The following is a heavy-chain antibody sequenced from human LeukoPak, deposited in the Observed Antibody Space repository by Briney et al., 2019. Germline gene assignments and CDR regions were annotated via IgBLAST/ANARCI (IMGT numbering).Heavy chain of an antibody. V-gene: IGHV3-48*02. CDR1: GFTFSSYS. CDR3: ARAYGEGIGEAFDI. D-gene: IGHD4-17*01. Sequence: GGSLRLSCAASGFTFSSYSMNWVRQAPGKGLEWVSYISSSSSTIYYADSVKGRFTISRDNAKNSLYLQMNSLRDEDTAVYYCARAYGEGIGEAFDIWGQGTMVTVSS. J-gene: IGHJ3*02. CDR2: ISSSSSTI.